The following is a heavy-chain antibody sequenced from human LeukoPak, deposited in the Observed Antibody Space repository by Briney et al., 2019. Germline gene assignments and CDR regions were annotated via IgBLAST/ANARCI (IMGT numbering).Heavy chain of an antibody. CDR3: ARDRRITMVRGPYYYYGMDV. D-gene: IGHD3-10*01. CDR2: IKQDGSEK. V-gene: IGHV3-7*01. Sequence: PGGSLRLSCAASGFTFSSYWMSWVRQAPGKGLEWVANIKQDGSEKYYVDSVKGRFTISRDNAKNSLYLQMNSLRAEDTAVYYCARDRRITMVRGPYYYYGMDVWGQGTTVTVSS. J-gene: IGHJ6*02. CDR1: GFTFSSYW.